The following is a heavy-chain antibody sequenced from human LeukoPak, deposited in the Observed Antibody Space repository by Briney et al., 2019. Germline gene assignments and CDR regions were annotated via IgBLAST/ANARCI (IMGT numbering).Heavy chain of an antibody. J-gene: IGHJ3*02. D-gene: IGHD6-13*01. CDR3: ARGAAGTTAFDI. CDR2: INPSGGST. CDR1: GYTFTSYY. V-gene: IGHV1-46*01. Sequence: ASVKVSCKASGYTFTSYYMHWVRQAPGQGLEWMGIINPSGGSTSYAQKFQGRVTMTRDMSTSTVYMELSSPRSEDTAVYYCARGAAGTTAFDIWGQGTMVTVSS.